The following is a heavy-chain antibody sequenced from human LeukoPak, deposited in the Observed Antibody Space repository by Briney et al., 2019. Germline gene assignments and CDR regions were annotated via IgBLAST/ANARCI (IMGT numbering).Heavy chain of an antibody. CDR2: IYYSGST. CDR3: ARGHTTVYGMDV. D-gene: IGHD1-1*01. J-gene: IGHJ6*02. V-gene: IGHV4-31*03. CDR1: GGSISSGGYY. Sequence: SETLSLTCTVSGGSISSGGYYWSWIRQHPGKGLEWIGYIYYSGSTYYNPSLKSRVTISVDTSKNQFSLKLSSVTAADTAVYYCARGHTTVYGMDVWGQGTTVTVSS.